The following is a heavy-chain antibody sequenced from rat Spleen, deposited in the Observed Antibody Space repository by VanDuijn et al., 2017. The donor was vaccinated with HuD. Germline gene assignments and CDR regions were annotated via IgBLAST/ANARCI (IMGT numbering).Heavy chain of an antibody. CDR1: GFSLTSYH. Sequence: QVQLKESGPGLVQPSQTLSLTCTVSGFSLTSYHVSWVRQPPGKSLVWGGAMWAGGGTNYDSAVQSRLSITRDISKSQVFLKMDSLQTEDTATYYCARANRDSYAHFDYWGQGVMVTVSS. V-gene: IGHV2-13*01. CDR2: MWAGGGT. D-gene: IGHD1-12*01. J-gene: IGHJ2*01. CDR3: ARANRDSYAHFDY.